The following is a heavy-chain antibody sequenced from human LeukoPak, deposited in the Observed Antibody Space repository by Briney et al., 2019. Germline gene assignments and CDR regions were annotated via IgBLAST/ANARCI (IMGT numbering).Heavy chain of an antibody. D-gene: IGHD2-21*01. V-gene: IGHV3-7*01. CDR3: ARWVSQYYFDY. J-gene: IGHJ4*02. Sequence: GGSLRLSCEASGFTLNYYWMSWVRQAPGKGLEWVANINQGGSEKYFVDSVKGRFTISRDNAQNSVFLQMGSLRVDDTAVYYCARWVSQYYFDYWGQGTHVTVSS. CDR2: INQGGSEK. CDR1: GFTLNYYW.